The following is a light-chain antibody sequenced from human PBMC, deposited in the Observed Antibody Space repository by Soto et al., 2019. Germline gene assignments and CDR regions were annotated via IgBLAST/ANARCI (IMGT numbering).Light chain of an antibody. CDR2: VNSDGSH. J-gene: IGLJ3*02. V-gene: IGLV4-69*01. CDR1: SGYSDYA. CDR3: QTWATGIRV. Sequence: QLVLTQSPSASASLGASVKITCTLSSGYSDYAITWHQQQPEKGPRYLMKVNSDGSHKKGDGIPDRFSGSSSGAERYLTIASLQSEDEADYYCQTWATGIRVFGGGTKLTVL.